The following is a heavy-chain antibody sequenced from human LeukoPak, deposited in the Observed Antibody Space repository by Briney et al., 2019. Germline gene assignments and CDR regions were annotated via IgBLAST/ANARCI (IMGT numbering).Heavy chain of an antibody. D-gene: IGHD2-21*02. J-gene: IGHJ5*02. V-gene: IGHV3-23*01. Sequence: PGGCPRLSRAASGFTFSTFAMTWVRHAPGKGLEWDSSITGTHYTTYNTDSVKGRLTTTTDNSKSTPYLQMNSLRATDTPVYYSSKEPHGHCVGATPPWGQPTLLTV. CDR1: GFTFSTFA. CDR2: ITGTHYTT. CDR3: SKEPHGHCVGATPP.